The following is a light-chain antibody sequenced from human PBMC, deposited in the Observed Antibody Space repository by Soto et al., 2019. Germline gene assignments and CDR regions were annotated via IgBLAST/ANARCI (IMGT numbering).Light chain of an antibody. CDR2: AAS. J-gene: IGKJ5*01. CDR1: ESISRH. V-gene: IGKV1-39*01. CDR3: QQSYSTLSIS. Sequence: DIQMTQSPSSLSASVGDRVTITCRASESISRHLNWYQQKPGKAPNLLIYAASTLQNGVPSRFNGSGSGTEFTLTISSLQPEDFATYYCQQSYSTLSISFGQGTRLEIK.